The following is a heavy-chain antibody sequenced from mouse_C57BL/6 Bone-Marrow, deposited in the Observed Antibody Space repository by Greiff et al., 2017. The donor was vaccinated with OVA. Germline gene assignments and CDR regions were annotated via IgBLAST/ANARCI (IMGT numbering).Heavy chain of an antibody. CDR3: AKEALLITTVVGPY. CDR1: GYTFTSYW. D-gene: IGHD1-1*01. Sequence: QVQLQQPGAELVKPGASVKLSCKASGYTFTSYWMHWVKQRPGQGLEWIGMIHPNSGSTNYNEKFKSKATLTVDKSSSTAYMQLSSLTSEDSAVYYCAKEALLITTVVGPYWGQGTTLTVSS. V-gene: IGHV1-64*01. J-gene: IGHJ2*01. CDR2: IHPNSGST.